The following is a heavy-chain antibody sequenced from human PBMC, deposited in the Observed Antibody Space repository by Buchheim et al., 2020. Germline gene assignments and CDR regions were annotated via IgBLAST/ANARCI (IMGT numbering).Heavy chain of an antibody. Sequence: EVLLVESGGGLVQPGGSLRLSCVASGFTFGSYWMTWVRQAPGKGLEWVANIKQDGSDKNYVDSVRGRFTISRDNAKNSLYLHLNSLRAEDTALYYCARDGLPADRDYWGQGTLVTVSS. CDR1: GFTFGSYW. V-gene: IGHV3-7*01. CDR2: IKQDGSDK. CDR3: ARDGLPADRDY. D-gene: IGHD6-6*01. J-gene: IGHJ4*02.